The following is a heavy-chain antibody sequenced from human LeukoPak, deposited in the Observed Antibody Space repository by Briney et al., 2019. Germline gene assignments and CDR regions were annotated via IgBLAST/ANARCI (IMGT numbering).Heavy chain of an antibody. V-gene: IGHV5-51*01. J-gene: IGHJ4*02. CDR2: IYPGDSDT. D-gene: IGHD3-10*01. Sequence: GESLQISCKGSGCIFTSYWIGWVRQKPGKGLEWMGIIYPGDSDTRNSPSLQGQVIISVDKSISTAYLQWSSLKASDTAMYYCARSSHYYYGSGPLHAYYFDYWGQGTLVTVSS. CDR1: GCIFTSYW. CDR3: ARSSHYYYGSGPLHAYYFDY.